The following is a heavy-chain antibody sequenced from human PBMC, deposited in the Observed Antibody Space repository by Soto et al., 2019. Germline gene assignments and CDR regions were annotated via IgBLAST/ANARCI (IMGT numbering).Heavy chain of an antibody. CDR2: ISNSGIST. V-gene: IGHV3-64D*06. D-gene: IGHD6-13*01. CDR1: GFTFSSYA. CDR3: VKDLHSASPRSYYFDH. Sequence: EVQLVESGGGLVQPGGSLRLSCSASGFTFSSYALYWVRQAPGKGLEYVSAISNSGISTYYADSVKGRFTISRDNSKNTLSLQMSSLRTEDTAVYYCVKDLHSASPRSYYFDHWGQGTLVTVSS. J-gene: IGHJ4*02.